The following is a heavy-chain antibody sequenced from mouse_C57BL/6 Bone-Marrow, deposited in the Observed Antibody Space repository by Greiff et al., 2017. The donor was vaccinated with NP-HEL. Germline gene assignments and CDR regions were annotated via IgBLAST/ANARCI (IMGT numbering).Heavy chain of an antibody. V-gene: IGHV1-80*01. CDR2: IYPGDGDT. Sequence: VQVVESGAELVKPGASVKISCKASGYAFSSYWMNWVKQRPGKGLEWIGQIYPGDGDTNYNGKFKGKATLTADKSSSTAYMQLSSLTSEDSAVYFCARRGLRSFAYWGQGTLVTVSA. CDR1: GYAFSSYW. J-gene: IGHJ3*01. D-gene: IGHD1-1*01. CDR3: ARRGLRSFAY.